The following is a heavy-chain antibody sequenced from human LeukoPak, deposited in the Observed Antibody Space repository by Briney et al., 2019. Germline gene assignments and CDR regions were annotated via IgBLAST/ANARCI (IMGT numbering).Heavy chain of an antibody. D-gene: IGHD6-25*01. CDR1: GFPLDEYG. CDR3: GRRRGAAHAFDI. CDR2: INWNSAAT. V-gene: IGHV3-20*04. J-gene: IGHJ3*02. Sequence: RPGGSLRLSCAASGFPLDEYGMTWVRQAPGKGLEWVSAINWNSAATGYAHSVKGRFTISRDNAQNFLYLQMNSLRVEDTAFYYCGRRRGAAHAFDIWGQGTMVTVSS.